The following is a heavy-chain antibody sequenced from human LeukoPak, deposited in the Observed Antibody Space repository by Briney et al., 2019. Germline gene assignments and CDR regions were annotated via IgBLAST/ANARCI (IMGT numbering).Heavy chain of an antibody. CDR1: GFTVSTNC. V-gene: IGHV3-53*04. J-gene: IGHJ4*02. Sequence: GGSLRLSCAASGFTVSTNCMTWVRQAPGKGLEWVSTIYSGGTTYYADSVLGRFTISRHNSRNTLYLQMNSLRAEDTAVYYCAKVPTYSGYEYPPYYFDYWGQGTLVTVSS. CDR3: AKVPTYSGYEYPPYYFDY. D-gene: IGHD5-12*01. CDR2: IYSGGTT.